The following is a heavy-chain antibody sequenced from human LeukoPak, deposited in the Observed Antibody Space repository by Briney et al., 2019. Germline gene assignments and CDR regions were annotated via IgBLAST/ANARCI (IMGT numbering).Heavy chain of an antibody. D-gene: IGHD4-17*01. CDR2: INHSGST. J-gene: IGHJ3*02. CDR3: ARFEDYGDYGSDAFDI. Sequence: SETLSLTCADYGGSFSGYYWSWIRQPPGKGLEWIGEINHSGSTNYNPSLKSRVTISVDTSKNQFSLKLSSVTAADTAVYYCARFEDYGDYGSDAFDIWGQGTMVTVSS. V-gene: IGHV4-34*01. CDR1: GGSFSGYY.